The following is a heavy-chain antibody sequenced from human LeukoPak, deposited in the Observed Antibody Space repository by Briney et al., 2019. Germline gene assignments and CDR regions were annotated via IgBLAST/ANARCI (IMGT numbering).Heavy chain of an antibody. CDR3: ARDHYYDSSGYYGGY. V-gene: IGHV1-69*04. CDR1: GGTFSSYA. CDR2: VIPIFGIA. D-gene: IGHD3-22*01. J-gene: IGHJ4*02. Sequence: ASVKVSCKASGGTFSSYAISWVRQAPGQGLEWMGRVIPIFGIANYAQKFQGRVTITADKSTSTAYMELSSLRSEDTAVYYYARDHYYDSSGYYGGYWGQGTLVTVSS.